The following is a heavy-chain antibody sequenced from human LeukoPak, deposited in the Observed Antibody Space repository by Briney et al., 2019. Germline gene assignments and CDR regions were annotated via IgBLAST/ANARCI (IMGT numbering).Heavy chain of an antibody. J-gene: IGHJ4*02. V-gene: IGHV3-74*01. CDR1: GFSFNTYW. CDR3: TTLYSGAMDY. D-gene: IGHD1-26*01. CDR2: TKTDGSST. Sequence: PGGSLRLSCAASGFSFNTYWMYWVRQVPEKGLVGVSRTKTDGSSTSYADSVKGRFTISRDNAKNTLYLQMNSLRAEDTAVYYCTTLYSGAMDYWGQGTLVTVSS.